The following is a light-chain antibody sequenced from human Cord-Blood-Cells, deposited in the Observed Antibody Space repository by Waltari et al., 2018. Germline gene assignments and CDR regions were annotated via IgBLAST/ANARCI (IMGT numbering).Light chain of an antibody. CDR1: SSDVGGYNY. J-gene: IGLJ2*01. Sequence: QSALPQPRSVSGSPGQSVTISCTGTSSDVGGYNYGSWYQQHPGKAPKCKNYDVSKRRSGVPDRFSGSKPGNTASLTISGLQAEDEADYYCCSQAVSYTSYVVFGGGTKLPVL. CDR2: DVS. CDR3: CSQAVSYTSYVV. V-gene: IGLV2-11*01.